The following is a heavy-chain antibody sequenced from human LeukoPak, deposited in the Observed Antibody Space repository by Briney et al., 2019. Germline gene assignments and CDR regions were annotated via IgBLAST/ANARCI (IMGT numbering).Heavy chain of an antibody. CDR3: ARCGYCCGGSCFESWFDP. CDR2: ISAYNGNT. CDR1: GYTFTSYG. J-gene: IGHJ5*02. V-gene: IGHV1-18*01. D-gene: IGHD2-15*01. Sequence: ASVKDSCKASGYTFTSYGISWVRQAPGQGLEWMGWISAYNGNTNYVQKLQGRVTMTTDTSTSTAYMERRSVRADDTSLYYCARCGYCCGGSCFESWFDPWGQGTLVTVSS.